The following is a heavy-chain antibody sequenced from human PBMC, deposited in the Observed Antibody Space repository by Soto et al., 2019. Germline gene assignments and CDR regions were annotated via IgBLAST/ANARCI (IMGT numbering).Heavy chain of an antibody. CDR3: AKQAGGSCYSVADY. V-gene: IGHV3-23*01. Sequence: GGSLRLSCAASGFTFSNYAMSWVRQAPGKGLEWVSAISGSGDSTYYADSVKGRFTISRDKSKNTLYLQMNGLRAEDTAIYYCAKQAGGSCYSVADYWGQGTLVTVSS. D-gene: IGHD2-15*01. CDR2: ISGSGDST. CDR1: GFTFSNYA. J-gene: IGHJ4*02.